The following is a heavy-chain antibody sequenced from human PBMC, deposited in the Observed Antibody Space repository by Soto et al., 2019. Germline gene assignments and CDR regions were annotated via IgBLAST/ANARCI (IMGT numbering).Heavy chain of an antibody. CDR2: ISSSSSTI. V-gene: IGHV3-48*02. Sequence: EVQLMESGGGLVQPGGSLRLSCAASGFTFSTYSMHWVRQAPGKGLEWVSYISSSSSTIYYADSVEGRFTISRDNAKNSLYLQMNSLRDEDTAVYYCARDAPRCSGGTCFDYWGQGTLVTVSS. CDR3: ARDAPRCSGGTCFDY. D-gene: IGHD2-15*01. J-gene: IGHJ4*02. CDR1: GFTFSTYS.